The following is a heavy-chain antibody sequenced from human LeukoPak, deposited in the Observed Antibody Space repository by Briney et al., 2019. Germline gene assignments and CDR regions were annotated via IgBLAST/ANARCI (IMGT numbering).Heavy chain of an antibody. CDR2: IFHTRSA. J-gene: IGHJ4*02. CDR3: ASPRGTYIDY. Sequence: PSETLSLTCAVSGYSISTVYFWGWIRQSPGQGLDWIGSIFHTRSASYNPSLKSRATLSVDTSKNEFSLKLPSVSPADTAIYYCASPRGTYIDYWGQGSLVIVYS. D-gene: IGHD3-16*01. CDR1: GYSISTVYF. V-gene: IGHV4-38-2*01.